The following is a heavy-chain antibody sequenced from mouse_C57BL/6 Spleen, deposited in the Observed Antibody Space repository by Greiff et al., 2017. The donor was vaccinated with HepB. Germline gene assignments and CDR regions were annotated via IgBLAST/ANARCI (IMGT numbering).Heavy chain of an antibody. CDR3: ARALLYYYGSGGCFDV. D-gene: IGHD1-1*01. Sequence: QVQLKQPGAELVKPGASVKLSCKASGYTFTSYWMHWVKQRPGRGLEWIGRIDPNSGGTKYNEKFKSKATLTVDKPSSTAYMQLSSLTSEDSAVYYCARALLYYYGSGGCFDVWGTGTTVTVSS. V-gene: IGHV1-72*01. CDR1: GYTFTSYW. CDR2: IDPNSGGT. J-gene: IGHJ1*03.